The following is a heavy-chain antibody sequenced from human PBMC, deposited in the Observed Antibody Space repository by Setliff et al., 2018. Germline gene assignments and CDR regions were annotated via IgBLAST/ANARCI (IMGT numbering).Heavy chain of an antibody. V-gene: IGHV1-18*01. CDR1: GYTFTGYG. Sequence: ASVKVSCKASGYTFTGYGISWVRQAPGQGLEWMGWISAYNGNTNYAQKLQGRVTMTTDTSTSTAYMELRSLGSDDTAVYYCARDRRDYDILTGYYEFTFDYWGQGTLVTVSS. CDR3: ARDRRDYDILTGYYEFTFDY. D-gene: IGHD3-9*01. J-gene: IGHJ4*02. CDR2: ISAYNGNT.